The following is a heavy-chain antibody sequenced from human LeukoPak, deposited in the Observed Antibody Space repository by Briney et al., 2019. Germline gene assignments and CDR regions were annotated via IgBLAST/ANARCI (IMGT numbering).Heavy chain of an antibody. D-gene: IGHD3-10*01. CDR1: GYIFTNYG. CDR2: INVYNGHT. J-gene: IGHJ4*02. Sequence: ASVKVSCKTSGYIFTNYGVSWVRQAPGQGLEWMGWINVYNGHTIYAQEFQGRVTLTTDTSTSTAHMDLRSLRSDDTAVYYCVRDSDHAPDYWGQGTLVLVSP. CDR3: VRDSDHAPDY. V-gene: IGHV1-18*01.